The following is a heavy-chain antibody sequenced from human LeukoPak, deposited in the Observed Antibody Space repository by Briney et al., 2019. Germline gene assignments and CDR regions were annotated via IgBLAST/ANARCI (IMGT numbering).Heavy chain of an antibody. Sequence: PGGSLRLSCAASGGTVSRDYMSRVRQAPGRGLEWVSTIYRDVGTYYADSVKGRFTISRDDSKNTVYLQLNSVTPEDTAVYYCGRDPGHPNGVGVWGHGTTVTISS. V-gene: IGHV3-66*02. CDR2: IYRDVGT. CDR3: GRDPGHPNGVGV. D-gene: IGHD3-10*01. J-gene: IGHJ6*02. CDR1: GGTVSRDY.